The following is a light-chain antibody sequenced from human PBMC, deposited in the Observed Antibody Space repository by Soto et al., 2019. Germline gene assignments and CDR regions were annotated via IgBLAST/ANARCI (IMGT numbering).Light chain of an antibody. CDR1: QSISPW. J-gene: IGKJ2*01. Sequence: DIQMTQSPSTLSASVGDRVTITCRASQSISPWLAWYQQKPGKAPKLLIQKASSLESGVPSRFSGSGSGTEFTLTISSLQPDDFATYYCQHSNSGTFFGQGTKVDIK. CDR2: KAS. CDR3: QHSNSGTF. V-gene: IGKV1-5*03.